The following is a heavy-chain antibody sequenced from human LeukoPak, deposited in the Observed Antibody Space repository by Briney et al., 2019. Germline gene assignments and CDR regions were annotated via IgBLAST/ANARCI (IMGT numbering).Heavy chain of an antibody. V-gene: IGHV4-4*07. J-gene: IGHJ3*02. D-gene: IGHD2-15*01. CDR3: ARVVVVAATYAFDI. CDR1: GGSISSYY. Sequence: PSETLSLTCTVSGGSISSYYWIWIRQPAGKRLEWIGRIYTSGSTNYNPSLKSRVTMLVDTSKNQFSLKLSSVTAADTAVYYCARVVVVAATYAFDIWGQGTMVTVSS. CDR2: IYTSGST.